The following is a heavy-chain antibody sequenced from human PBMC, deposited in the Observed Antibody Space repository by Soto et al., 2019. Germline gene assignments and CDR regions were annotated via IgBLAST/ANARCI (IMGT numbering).Heavy chain of an antibody. CDR2: IYYSGST. CDR3: ARTVTKSYGMDV. V-gene: IGHV4-59*01. J-gene: IGHJ6*02. D-gene: IGHD4-17*01. Sequence: SETLSLTCTVPGGSISSYYWSWIRQPPGKGLEWIGYIYYSGSTNYNPSLKSRVTISVDTSKNQFSLKLSSVTAADTAVYYCARTVTKSYGMDVWGQGTTVTVSS. CDR1: GGSISSYY.